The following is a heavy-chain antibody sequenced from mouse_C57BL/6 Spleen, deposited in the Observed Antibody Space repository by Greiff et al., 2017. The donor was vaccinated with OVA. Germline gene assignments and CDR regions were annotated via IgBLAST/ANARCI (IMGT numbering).Heavy chain of an antibody. CDR1: GYTFTGYW. V-gene: IGHV1-9*01. CDR2: ILPGSGST. CDR3: ARPLDSSGLYAMDY. J-gene: IGHJ4*01. Sequence: VQLQQSGAELMKPGASVKLSCKATGYTFTGYWIEWVKQRPGHGLEWIGEILPGSGSTNYNDKFKGKATFTAGTSSNPAYMQLSSLTTEDSAIYYCARPLDSSGLYAMDYWGQGTSVTVSS. D-gene: IGHD3-2*02.